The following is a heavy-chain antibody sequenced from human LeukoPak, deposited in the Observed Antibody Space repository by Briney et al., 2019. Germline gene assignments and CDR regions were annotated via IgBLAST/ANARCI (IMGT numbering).Heavy chain of an antibody. J-gene: IGHJ4*02. CDR1: GGSISSYY. Sequence: ASETLSLTCTVSGGSISSYYWSWIRQPPGKGLEWVSVIYSGGSTYYADSVKGRFTISRDNSKNTLYLQMNSLRAEDTAVYYCAGSITMVRGVIRDYWGQGTLVTVSS. V-gene: IGHV3-53*01. CDR3: AGSITMVRGVIRDY. CDR2: IYSGGST. D-gene: IGHD3-10*01.